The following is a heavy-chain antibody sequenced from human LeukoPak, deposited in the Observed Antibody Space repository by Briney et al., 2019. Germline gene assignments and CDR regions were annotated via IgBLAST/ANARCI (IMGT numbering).Heavy chain of an antibody. CDR3: ASQGYYYDSSGYGNY. Sequence: GGSLRLSCAASGFTFNSYGMHWVRQAPGKGLEWVSVIYSGGSTYYADSVKGRFTISRDNSKNTLYLQMNSLRAEDTAVYYCASQGYYYDSSGYGNYWGQGTLVTVSS. V-gene: IGHV3-NL1*01. CDR2: IYSGGST. J-gene: IGHJ4*02. D-gene: IGHD3-22*01. CDR1: GFTFNSYG.